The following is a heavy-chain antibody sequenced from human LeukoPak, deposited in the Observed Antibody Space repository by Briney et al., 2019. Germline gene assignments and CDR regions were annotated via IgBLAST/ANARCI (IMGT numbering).Heavy chain of an antibody. V-gene: IGHV3-30*03. CDR1: GFTFSSYG. Sequence: GGSLRLSCAASGFTFSSYGMHWVRQAPGKGLEWVALISYDGSNEYYADSVRGRFTISRDNSKFTLYMQMNSLRAEDTAVYYCTRVRAGYCTSTSCYTGMDVWGQGTTVTVSS. D-gene: IGHD2-2*01. CDR2: ISYDGSNE. CDR3: TRVRAGYCTSTSCYTGMDV. J-gene: IGHJ6*02.